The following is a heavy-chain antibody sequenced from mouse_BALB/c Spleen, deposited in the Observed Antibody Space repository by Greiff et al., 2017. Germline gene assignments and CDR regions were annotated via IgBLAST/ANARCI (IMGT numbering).Heavy chain of an antibody. CDR2: ISYDGSN. D-gene: IGHD2-1*01. Sequence: EVQLVESGPGLVKPSQSLSLTCSVTGYSITSGYYWNWIRQFPGNKLEWMGYISYDGSNNYNPSLKNRISITRDTSKNQFFLKLNSVTTEDTATYYCARGHSTLGLDYWGQGTTLTVSS. J-gene: IGHJ2*01. CDR1: GYSITSGYY. V-gene: IGHV3-6*02. CDR3: ARGHSTLGLDY.